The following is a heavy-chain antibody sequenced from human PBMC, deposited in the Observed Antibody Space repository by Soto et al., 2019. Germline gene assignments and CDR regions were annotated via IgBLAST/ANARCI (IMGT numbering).Heavy chain of an antibody. CDR2: INSDARTT. V-gene: IGHV3-74*01. D-gene: IGHD3-10*01. J-gene: IGHJ4*02. CDR3: ARGPNGWFGYDY. CDR1: GFTFSTSW. Sequence: EVQLVESGGGLVQPGGSLRLSCAASGFTFSTSWMHWVRQAAGKGLVWVSRINSDARTTNYADTVKGRFTISRDNAKNTLYLQMDSLTAEDTAVYYCARGPNGWFGYDYWGQGTLVTGSS.